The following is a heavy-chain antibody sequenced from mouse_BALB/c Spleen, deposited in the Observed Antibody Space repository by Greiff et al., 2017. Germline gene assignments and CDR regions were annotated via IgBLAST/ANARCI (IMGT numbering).Heavy chain of an antibody. J-gene: IGHJ2*01. CDR3: TRRVYYCDY. Sequence: EVKVEESGGGLVQPGGSMKLSCVASGFPFSNYWMNWVRPSPEKGLEWVAEIRLKSNNYATHYAESVKGRFTISRDDSKSSVYLQMNNLRAEDTGIYYCTRRVYYCDYWGQGTTLTVSS. CDR1: GFPFSNYW. CDR2: IRLKSNNYAT. V-gene: IGHV6-6*02.